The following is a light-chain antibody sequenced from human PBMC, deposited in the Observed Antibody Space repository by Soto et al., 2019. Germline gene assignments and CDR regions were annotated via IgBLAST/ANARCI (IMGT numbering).Light chain of an antibody. Sequence: EIEMTQSPATLSVSPGERATLSCRASQSINSALAWYQQKPGQSPRLLIHGASTRATGIPTRFSGSGSETEFTLTISSLKSEDLAVYYCQHYKKWQPWITFGGGTKLEIK. CDR3: QHYKKWQPWIT. J-gene: IGKJ4*01. CDR1: QSINSA. V-gene: IGKV3-15*01. CDR2: GAS.